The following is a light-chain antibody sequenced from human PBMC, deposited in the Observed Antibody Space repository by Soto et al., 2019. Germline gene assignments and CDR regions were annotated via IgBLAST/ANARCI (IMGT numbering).Light chain of an antibody. J-gene: IGKJ4*01. Sequence: EIVLTQSPATLSLSPGERATLSCRASQSVSSYLAWYQQKPGQAPRLLIYDASNRATGIAARFSGSGYGTDFTLTISSLEPEDFAVYYCQQRSNWPPLAFGGGTKVDI. CDR3: QQRSNWPPLA. CDR1: QSVSSY. CDR2: DAS. V-gene: IGKV3-11*01.